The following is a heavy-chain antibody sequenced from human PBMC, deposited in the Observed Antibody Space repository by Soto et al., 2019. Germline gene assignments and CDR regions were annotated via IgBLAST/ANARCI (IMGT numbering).Heavy chain of an antibody. CDR2: ISAYNGNT. Sequence: ASVKVFCKASGYTFTSYGISWVRQAPGQGLEWMGWISAYNGNTNYAQKLQGRVTMTTDTSTSTAYMELRSLRSDDTAVYYCARDRRYYDSSGYDWDAFDIWGQGTMVT. V-gene: IGHV1-18*01. CDR1: GYTFTSYG. D-gene: IGHD3-22*01. CDR3: ARDRRYYDSSGYDWDAFDI. J-gene: IGHJ3*02.